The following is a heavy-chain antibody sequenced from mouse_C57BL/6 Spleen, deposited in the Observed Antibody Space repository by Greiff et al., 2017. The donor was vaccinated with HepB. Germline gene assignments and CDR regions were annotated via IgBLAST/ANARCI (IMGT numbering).Heavy chain of an antibody. V-gene: IGHV1-53*01. CDR2: INPSNGGT. J-gene: IGHJ3*01. CDR1: GYTFTSYW. CDR3: ARSTAQATTWFAY. Sequence: VQLQQPGTELVKPGASVKLSCKASGYTFTSYWMHWVKQRPGQGLEWIGNINPSNGGTNYNEKFKSKATLTVDKSSSTAYMQLSSLTSEDSAVYYCARSTAQATTWFAYWGQGTLVTVSA. D-gene: IGHD3-2*02.